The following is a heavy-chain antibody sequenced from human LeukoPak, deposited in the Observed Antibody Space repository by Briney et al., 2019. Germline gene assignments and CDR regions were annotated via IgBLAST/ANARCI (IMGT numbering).Heavy chain of an antibody. Sequence: SQTLSLTCTVSGGSITTGNYIWSWLRQPAGKGLEWIGYIYYSGSTNYNPSLKSRVTISLDTSKNQFSLKLSSVTAADTAVYYCARTPGRYDSSGYLYYYYYMDVWGKGTTVTVSS. D-gene: IGHD3-22*01. CDR1: GGSITTGNYI. CDR3: ARTPGRYDSSGYLYYYYYMDV. J-gene: IGHJ6*03. CDR2: IYYSGST. V-gene: IGHV4-61*10.